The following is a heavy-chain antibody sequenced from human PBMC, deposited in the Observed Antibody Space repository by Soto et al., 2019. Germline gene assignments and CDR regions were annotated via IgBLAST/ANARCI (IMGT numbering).Heavy chain of an antibody. CDR2: IYTSGST. Sequence: SETLSLTCTVSGGSISSYHWSWIRQPAGKGLEWIGRIYTSGSTNYNPSLKSRVTMSVDTSKNQFSLKLSSVTAADTAVYYCARGGGYCSSTSCYRWFDPWGQGTLVTVSS. J-gene: IGHJ5*02. D-gene: IGHD2-2*01. CDR3: ARGGGYCSSTSCYRWFDP. V-gene: IGHV4-4*07. CDR1: GGSISSYH.